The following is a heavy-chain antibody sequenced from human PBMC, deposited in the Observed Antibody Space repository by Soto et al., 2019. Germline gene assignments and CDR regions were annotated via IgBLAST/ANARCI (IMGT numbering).Heavy chain of an antibody. CDR2: IYPGDSNT. D-gene: IGHD2-2*02. J-gene: IGHJ4*02. V-gene: IGHV5-51*01. Sequence: PXEFLKISGKGSGYSFTSYWIGWVRQKPGKGLEWMGIIYPGDSNTRYSPSFQGQVTISADKSISTAYLQWSSLKASDTAIYYCARQGYCSSTACYTVDYWGQGTLVTVSS. CDR1: GYSFTSYW. CDR3: ARQGYCSSTACYTVDY.